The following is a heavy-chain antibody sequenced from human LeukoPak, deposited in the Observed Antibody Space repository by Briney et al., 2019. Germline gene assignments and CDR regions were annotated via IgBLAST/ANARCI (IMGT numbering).Heavy chain of an antibody. CDR2: IIPIFGTA. CDR1: GGTFSSYA. D-gene: IGHD2-2*01. V-gene: IGHV1-69*01. Sequence: SVKVSCKASGGTFSSYAIRWVRQAPGQGLEWMGGIIPIFGTANYAQKFEGRVTITADESTSTAYMELSSLRSEDTAVYYCARVVGYCSSTSCYPKDADYYYYGMDVWGQGTTVTVSS. J-gene: IGHJ6*02. CDR3: ARVVGYCSSTSCYPKDADYYYYGMDV.